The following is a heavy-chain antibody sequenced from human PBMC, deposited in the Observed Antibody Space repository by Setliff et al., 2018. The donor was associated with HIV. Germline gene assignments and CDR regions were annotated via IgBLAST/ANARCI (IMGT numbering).Heavy chain of an antibody. Sequence: ASVKVSCKASGYTFTGYFIHWVRQAPGQGLEWMGRINPNTGDTNYAQKFQDRVTMTRDTSINTAYMELSRLRSDDTAVYYCATATIWTSSSWSHYFDYWGQGTLVTVSS. CDR2: INPNTGDT. CDR1: GYTFTGYF. CDR3: ATATIWTSSSWSHYFDY. V-gene: IGHV1-2*06. J-gene: IGHJ4*02. D-gene: IGHD6-13*01.